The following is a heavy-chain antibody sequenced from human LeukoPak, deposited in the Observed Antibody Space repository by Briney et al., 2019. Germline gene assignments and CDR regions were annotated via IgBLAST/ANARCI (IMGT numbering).Heavy chain of an antibody. V-gene: IGHV1-69*05. Sequence: ALVKVSCKASGGTFSSYAISWVRQAPGQGLEWMGRIIPIFGTANYAQKFQGRVTITTDESTSTAYMELSSLRSEDTAVYYCARDHDAALFPYWGQGTLVTVSS. D-gene: IGHD2/OR15-2a*01. CDR2: IIPIFGTA. J-gene: IGHJ4*02. CDR3: ARDHDAALFPY. CDR1: GGTFSSYA.